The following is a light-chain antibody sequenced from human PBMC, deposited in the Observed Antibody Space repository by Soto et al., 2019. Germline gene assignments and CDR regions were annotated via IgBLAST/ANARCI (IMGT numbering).Light chain of an antibody. J-gene: IGKJ1*01. CDR1: QSVSSY. Sequence: FVLTQYPGTLSLSPGERSTLSCRASQSVSSYLAWYQQKPGQAPRLLIYDASNRATGIPARFSGSGSGTDFTLTISSLEPEDFAVSYCQQRWTVGPGTKVDIK. V-gene: IGKV3-11*01. CDR2: DAS. CDR3: QQRWT.